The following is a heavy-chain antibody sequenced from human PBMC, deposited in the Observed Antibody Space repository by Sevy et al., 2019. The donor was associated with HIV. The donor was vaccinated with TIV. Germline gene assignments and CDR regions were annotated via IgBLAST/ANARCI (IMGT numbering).Heavy chain of an antibody. CDR2: VSGNSGAI. Sequence: GGSLRLSCAASGFTFSSYSMNWVRQAPEKGLEWISFVSGNSGAINYADSVKGRFTISRDNAKNPLYLQMNSLRVDDTAVYYCARDMGGSSTPLDYWGQGTLVTVSS. D-gene: IGHD1-26*01. J-gene: IGHJ4*02. V-gene: IGHV3-48*01. CDR3: ARDMGGSSTPLDY. CDR1: GFTFSSYS.